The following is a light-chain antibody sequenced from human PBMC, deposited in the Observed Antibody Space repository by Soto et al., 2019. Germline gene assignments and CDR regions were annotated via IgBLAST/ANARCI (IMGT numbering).Light chain of an antibody. CDR2: EVS. Sequence: QSALTQPASVSGSPGQSITISCTGTSSDVGGYNYVSWYQQHPGKAPKVMIYEVSNRPSGVSNRFSGSKSGNTASLTISGLQAEDEADYYCSSYTSSSTLVLFGGGTKVTVL. CDR1: SSDVGGYNY. V-gene: IGLV2-14*01. J-gene: IGLJ2*01. CDR3: SSYTSSSTLVL.